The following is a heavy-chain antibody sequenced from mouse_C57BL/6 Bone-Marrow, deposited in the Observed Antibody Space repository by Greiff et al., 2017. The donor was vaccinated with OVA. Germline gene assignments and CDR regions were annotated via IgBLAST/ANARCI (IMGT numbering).Heavy chain of an antibody. CDR2: ISSGGSYT. J-gene: IGHJ2*01. D-gene: IGHD2-4*01. CDR1: GFTFSSYG. Sequence: EVMLVESGGDLVKPGGSLKLSCAASGFTFSSYGMSWVRQTPDKRLEWVATISSGGSYTYYPDSVKGRFTISRDNAKNTLYLQMSSLKSEDTAMYYCARRGYDYAHFDYWGQGTTLTVSS. CDR3: ARRGYDYAHFDY. V-gene: IGHV5-6*02.